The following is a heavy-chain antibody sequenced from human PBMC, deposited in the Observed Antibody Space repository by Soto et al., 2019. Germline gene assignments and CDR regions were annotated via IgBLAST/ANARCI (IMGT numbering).Heavy chain of an antibody. CDR1: GCTFSGSA. J-gene: IGHJ6*02. V-gene: IGHV3-73*01. D-gene: IGHD1-26*01. CDR3: TRSGSYHPSGRYGMDA. Sequence: GSLLLSCTASGCTFSGSAMHWVRQASGKGLEWVGRIRSKANSYATAYAASVKGRFTISRDDSKNTAYLQMNSLKTEDTAVYYCTRSGSYHPSGRYGMDAWGQGTTVTVS. CDR2: IRSKANSYAT.